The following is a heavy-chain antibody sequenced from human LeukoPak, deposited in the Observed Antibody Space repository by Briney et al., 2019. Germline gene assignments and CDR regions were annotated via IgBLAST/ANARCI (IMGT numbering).Heavy chain of an antibody. CDR1: GFTFSSYG. D-gene: IGHD2-2*01. V-gene: IGHV3-30*18. CDR2: ISYDGSNE. Sequence: GGSLRLSCAASGFTFSSYGMHWVRQAPGKGLEWVAVISYDGSNEYYADSVKGRFTISRDNSKNTLYLQMNSLRAEDTAVYCCAKDTRKPAAMFDYWGQGTLVTVSS. J-gene: IGHJ4*02. CDR3: AKDTRKPAAMFDY.